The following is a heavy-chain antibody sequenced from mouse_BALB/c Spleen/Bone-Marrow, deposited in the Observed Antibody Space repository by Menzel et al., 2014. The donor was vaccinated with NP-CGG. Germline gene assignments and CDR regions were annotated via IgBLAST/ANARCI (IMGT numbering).Heavy chain of an antibody. CDR1: GYTFSSYV. V-gene: IGHV1-14*01. CDR2: INPYNDGT. D-gene: IGHD2-3*01. CDR3: AREADGYHVGAMDY. J-gene: IGHJ4*01. Sequence: EVQLQQSGPELGKPGASVKMSCKASGYTFSSYVIHWVKQKPGQGLEWIGYINPYNDGTKYNEKFKGKATLTSDKPSSTAYIDLSSLTSEDSAVYYCAREADGYHVGAMDYWGQGTSVTVSA.